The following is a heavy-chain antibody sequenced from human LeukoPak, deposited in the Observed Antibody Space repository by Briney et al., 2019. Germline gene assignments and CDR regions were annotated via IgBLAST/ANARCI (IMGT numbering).Heavy chain of an antibody. V-gene: IGHV4-59*01. J-gene: IGHJ4*02. D-gene: IGHD3-22*01. Sequence: PSETLSLTCTVSGGSISSYYWSWIRQPPGKGLEWIGYIYYSGSTNYNPSLKSRVTISVDTSKNQFPLKLSSVTAADTAVYYCARDARYYYDSSGYYYGGLDYWGQGTLVTVSS. CDR2: IYYSGST. CDR1: GGSISSYY. CDR3: ARDARYYYDSSGYYYGGLDY.